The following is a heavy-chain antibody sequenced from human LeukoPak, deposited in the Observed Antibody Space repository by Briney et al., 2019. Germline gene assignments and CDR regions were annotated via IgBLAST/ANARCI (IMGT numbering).Heavy chain of an antibody. D-gene: IGHD2-15*01. V-gene: IGHV1-2*02. CDR3: ARDQAPLGYCSGGSCPRAFDI. Sequence: ASVKVSCKASGYTFTGYYMHWVRQAPGQGLEWMGWINPNSGGTNYAQKFQGRVTMTRDTSISTAYMELSRLRSDDTAVYYCARDQAPLGYCSGGSCPRAFDIWGQGTMVTVSS. CDR2: INPNSGGT. CDR1: GYTFTGYY. J-gene: IGHJ3*02.